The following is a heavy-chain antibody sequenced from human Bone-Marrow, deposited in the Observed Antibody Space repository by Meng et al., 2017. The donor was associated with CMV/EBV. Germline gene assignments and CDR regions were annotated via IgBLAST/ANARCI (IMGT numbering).Heavy chain of an antibody. CDR3: AKLDAPADAFDI. D-gene: IGHD2-2*01. J-gene: IGHJ3*02. CDR2: VHYSGRT. V-gene: IGHV4-61*08. Sequence: SETLSLTRPVTGVSVRNGDYYWFWIRQSPGKGLEWIGYVHYSGRTNYHPSLMSRVTISLDTSKKQFSLKLTSVTAADTAVYYCAKLDAPADAFDIWGRGAMVTVSS. CDR1: GVSVRNGDYY.